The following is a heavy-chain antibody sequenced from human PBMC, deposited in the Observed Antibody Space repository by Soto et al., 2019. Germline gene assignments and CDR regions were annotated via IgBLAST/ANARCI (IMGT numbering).Heavy chain of an antibody. D-gene: IGHD6-6*01. CDR1: GGSFSGYY. V-gene: IGHV4-34*01. CDR3: ARLRKGSSSYYYYYGMDV. J-gene: IGHJ6*02. Sequence: PSETLSLTCAVYGGSFSGYYWSWIRQPPGKGLEWIGEINHSGSTNYNPSLKSRVTISVDTSKNQFSLKLSSVTAADTAVYYCARLRKGSSSYYYYYGMDVWGQGTTVTV. CDR2: INHSGST.